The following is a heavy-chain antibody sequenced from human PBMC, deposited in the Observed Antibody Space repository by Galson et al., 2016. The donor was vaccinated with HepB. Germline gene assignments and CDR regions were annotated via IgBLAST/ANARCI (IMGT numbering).Heavy chain of an antibody. CDR1: GGSISNRSYF. CDR2: IYYSGKT. J-gene: IGHJ3*02. CDR3: ARLQVGSITKGFET. D-gene: IGHD3-3*01. Sequence: SETLSLTCNVSGGSISNRSYFWAWIRQPPGEGLEWIATIYYSGKTYYSPSLQSRVTISVDTSKNQFSLTLASVSAADTSVYYCARLQVGSITKGFETWGQGTMVTVSS. V-gene: IGHV4-39*01.